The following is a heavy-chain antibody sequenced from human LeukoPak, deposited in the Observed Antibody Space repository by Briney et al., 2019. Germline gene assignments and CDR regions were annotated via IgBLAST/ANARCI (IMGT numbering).Heavy chain of an antibody. D-gene: IGHD6-13*01. CDR2: ISYDGSNK. CDR1: GFTFSSYA. CDR3: ARDGSSSWYDEGYYFDY. J-gene: IGHJ4*02. Sequence: GRSLRLSCAASGFTFSSYAMHWVRQAPGKGLEWVAVISYDGSNKYYADSVKGRFTIPRDNSKNTPYLQMNSLRAEDTAVYYCARDGSSSWYDEGYYFDYWGQGTLVTVSS. V-gene: IGHV3-30-3*01.